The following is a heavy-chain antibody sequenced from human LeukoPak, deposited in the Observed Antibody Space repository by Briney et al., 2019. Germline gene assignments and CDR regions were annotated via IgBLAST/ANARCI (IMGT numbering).Heavy chain of an antibody. CDR3: ARDLDRKGAMVRGVLNYNWFDP. J-gene: IGHJ5*02. CDR1: GYTFTSYG. V-gene: IGHV1-18*01. Sequence: ASVKVSCKASGYTFTSYGISWVRQAPGQGLEWMGWISAYNGNTNYAQKLQGGVTMTTDTSTSTAYMKLRSLRSDDTAVYYCARDLDRKGAMVRGVLNYNWFDPWGQGTLVTVSS. D-gene: IGHD3-10*01. CDR2: ISAYNGNT.